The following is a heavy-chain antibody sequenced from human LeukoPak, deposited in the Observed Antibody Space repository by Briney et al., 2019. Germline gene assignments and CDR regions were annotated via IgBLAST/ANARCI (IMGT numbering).Heavy chain of an antibody. CDR1: GYTFTGYH. D-gene: IGHD2-2*01. V-gene: IGHV1-2*06. J-gene: IGHJ4*02. CDR3: ARDYCSSTSCLFDY. CDR2: INPNSGDT. Sequence: ASVKVSCKASGYTFTGYHMHWVRQAPGQGLEWMGRINPNSGDTNYSQKFQGRVTMTRDTSISTAYVELSRLRSDDTAVYYCARDYCSSTSCLFDYWGQGTLVTVSS.